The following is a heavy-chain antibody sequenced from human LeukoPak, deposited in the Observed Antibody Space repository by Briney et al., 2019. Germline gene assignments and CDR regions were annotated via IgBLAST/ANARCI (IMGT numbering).Heavy chain of an antibody. J-gene: IGHJ6*02. CDR3: ARGGDATPYYYYGMDV. CDR2: IIPILGIA. CDR1: GGTFSSYA. Sequence: GASVKVSCKASGGTFSSYAISWVRQAPGQGLEWMGGIIPILGIANCAQKFQGRVTITADKSTSTAYMELSSLRSEDTAVYYCARGGDATPYYYYGMDVWGQGTTVTVSS. D-gene: IGHD2-21*02. V-gene: IGHV1-69*10.